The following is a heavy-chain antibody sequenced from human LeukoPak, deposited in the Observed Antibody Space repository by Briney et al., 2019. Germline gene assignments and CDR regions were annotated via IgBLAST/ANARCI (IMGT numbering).Heavy chain of an antibody. CDR3: ARDVRFIPSAGSGSYSQDV. CDR2: LYSTRSS. J-gene: IGHJ6*04. CDR1: GGSISNYY. D-gene: IGHD3-10*01. V-gene: IGHV4-4*07. Sequence: SETLSLICTVSGGSISNYYWSWIRQPAGKGLEGIGRLYSTRSSNYNPSLPSRVTMPVATSKNQFSLRLSSVTAADTAVYYCARDVRFIPSAGSGSYSQDVWGKGTTVTVSS.